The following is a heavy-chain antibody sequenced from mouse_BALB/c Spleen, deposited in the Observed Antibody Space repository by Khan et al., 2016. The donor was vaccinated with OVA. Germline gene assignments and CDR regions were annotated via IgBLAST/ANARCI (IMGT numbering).Heavy chain of an antibody. V-gene: IGHV3-2*02. CDR3: ARSDYGWYFDV. J-gene: IGHJ1*01. D-gene: IGHD2-4*01. CDR1: GYSITSDYA. CDR2: ISYSGST. Sequence: EVQLQESGPGLVKPSQSLSLTCTVTGYSITSDYAWNWIRQFPGNKLEWMGYISYSGSTSYNPSLKSRISITRDTSKNQFFLQLNSVTTEDTATYYCARSDYGWYFDVWGAGTMVTVSS.